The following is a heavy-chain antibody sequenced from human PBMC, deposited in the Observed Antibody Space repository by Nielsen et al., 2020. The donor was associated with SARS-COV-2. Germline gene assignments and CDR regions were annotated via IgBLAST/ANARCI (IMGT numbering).Heavy chain of an antibody. Sequence: SVKVSCKASGGTFSSYAISWMRQAPGQGLEWMGGIIPIFGTANYAQKFQGRVTITADESTSTAYMELSSLRSEDTAVYYCARAVTTRRGTYYYYYGMDVWGQGTTVTVSS. CDR3: ARAVTTRRGTYYYYYGMDV. CDR1: GGTFSSYA. V-gene: IGHV1-69*13. J-gene: IGHJ6*02. CDR2: IIPIFGTA. D-gene: IGHD4-17*01.